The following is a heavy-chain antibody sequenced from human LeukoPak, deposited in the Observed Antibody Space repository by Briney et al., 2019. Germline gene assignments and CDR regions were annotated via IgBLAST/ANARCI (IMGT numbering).Heavy chain of an antibody. Sequence: SETLSLTCTVSGGSISSSSYYWGWIRQPPGKGLEWIGEIYHSGSTNYNPSLKSRVTISVDKSKNQFSLKLSSVTAADTAVYYCARVGSSSESGMDVWGKGTTVTVSS. D-gene: IGHD6-6*01. CDR1: GGSISSSSYY. V-gene: IGHV4-39*07. J-gene: IGHJ6*03. CDR3: ARVGSSSESGMDV. CDR2: IYHSGST.